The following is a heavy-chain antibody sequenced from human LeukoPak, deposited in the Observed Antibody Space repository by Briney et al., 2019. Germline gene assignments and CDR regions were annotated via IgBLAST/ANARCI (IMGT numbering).Heavy chain of an antibody. V-gene: IGHV3-53*01. D-gene: IGHD3-10*01. CDR2: IYSGGST. CDR1: GFTFSSYA. CDR3: ARTRGSHPSPFDS. Sequence: GGSLRLSCAASGFTFSSYAMTWVRQAPGKGLECVSVIYSGGSTYSADSVKGRFTISRDNSRNIVYLQMSSLRAEDTAVYYCARTRGSHPSPFDSWGQGTLVTVSS. J-gene: IGHJ4*02.